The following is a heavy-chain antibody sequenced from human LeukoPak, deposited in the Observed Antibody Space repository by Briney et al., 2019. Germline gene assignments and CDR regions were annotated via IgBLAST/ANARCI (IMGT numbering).Heavy chain of an antibody. V-gene: IGHV3-48*03. CDR3: ARVRDYGDYGDAFDI. CDR1: GFTFSSYE. Sequence: GGSLRLSCAASGFTFSSYEMNWVRQAPGKGLEWVSYISSRGSTIYDADSVKGRFTISRDNAKNSLYLQMNSLRDGDTAVYYCARVRDYGDYGDAFDIWGQGTMVTVSS. J-gene: IGHJ3*02. D-gene: IGHD4-17*01. CDR2: ISSRGSTI.